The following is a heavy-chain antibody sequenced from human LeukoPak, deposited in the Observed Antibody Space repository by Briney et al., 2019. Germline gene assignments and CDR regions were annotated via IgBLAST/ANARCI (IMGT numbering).Heavy chain of an antibody. J-gene: IGHJ5*02. Sequence: SETLSLTCTVSGGSISSYYWSWIRQPAGKGLEWIGRIYTSGSTNYNPSLKSRVTISVDTSKNQFSLKLSSVTAADTAVYYCARHIWFGELIGFDPWGQGTLVTVSS. CDR3: ARHIWFGELIGFDP. V-gene: IGHV4-4*07. CDR1: GGSISSYY. D-gene: IGHD3-10*01. CDR2: IYTSGST.